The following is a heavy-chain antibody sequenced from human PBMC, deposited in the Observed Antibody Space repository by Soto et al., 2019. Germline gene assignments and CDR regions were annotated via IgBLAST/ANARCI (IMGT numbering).Heavy chain of an antibody. J-gene: IGHJ4*02. Sequence: GGSLRLSGAASAFTFRSYTMHWARQAPGKGLEWVATISYDGGKTYYADSVRGRFTISRDNSKSTLFLQMDSLRPEDTAVYSCARDRDSSYFPPPYYFDSWGQGTLVTVSS. V-gene: IGHV3-30*04. CDR3: ARDRDSSYFPPPYYFDS. D-gene: IGHD4-4*01. CDR2: ISYDGGKT. CDR1: AFTFRSYT.